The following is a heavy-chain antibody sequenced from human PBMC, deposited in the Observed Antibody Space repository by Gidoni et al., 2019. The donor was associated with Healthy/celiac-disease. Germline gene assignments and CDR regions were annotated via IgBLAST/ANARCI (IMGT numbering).Heavy chain of an antibody. CDR2: ISYDGSNK. J-gene: IGHJ4*02. CDR1: GFTFISYG. D-gene: IGHD6-6*01. V-gene: IGHV3-30*18. CDR3: AKGLGLAARHPGGFDY. Sequence: QVQLVESGGGVVQPGRSLRLSCAASGFTFISYGMHWVRQAPGKGLEWVAVISYDGSNKYYADSVKGRFTISRDNSKNTLYLQMNSLRAEDTAVYYCAKGLGLAARHPGGFDYWGQGTLVTVSS.